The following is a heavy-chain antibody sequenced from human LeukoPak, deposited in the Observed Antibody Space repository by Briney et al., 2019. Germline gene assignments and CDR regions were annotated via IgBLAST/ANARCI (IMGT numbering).Heavy chain of an antibody. V-gene: IGHV4-59*01. CDR1: GGSISSYY. J-gene: IGHJ4*02. CDR2: IYYGGST. CDR3: ARDAVKGGIAAAGFDY. Sequence: PSETLSLTCTVSGGSISSYYWSWIRQPPGKGLEWIGYIYYGGSTNYNPSLKSRVTISVDTSKNQFSLKLSSVTAADTAVYYCARDAVKGGIAAAGFDYWGQGTLVTVSS. D-gene: IGHD6-13*01.